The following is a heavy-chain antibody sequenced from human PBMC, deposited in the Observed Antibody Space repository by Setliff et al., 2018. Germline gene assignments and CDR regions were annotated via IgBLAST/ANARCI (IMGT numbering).Heavy chain of an antibody. CDR3: AEAGTVDYYYYMDV. Sequence: HPGGSLRLSCAASGFTFSSYGMHWVRQAPGKGLEWVAFIRYDGSNKYYADSVKGRFTISRDNSKNTLYLQMNSLRAEDTAVYYCAEAGTVDYYYYMDVWGKGTTVTVSS. CDR2: IRYDGSNK. V-gene: IGHV3-30*02. D-gene: IGHD4-17*01. J-gene: IGHJ6*03. CDR1: GFTFSSYG.